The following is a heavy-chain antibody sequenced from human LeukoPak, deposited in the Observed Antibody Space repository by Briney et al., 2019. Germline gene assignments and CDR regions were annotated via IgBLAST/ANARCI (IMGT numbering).Heavy chain of an antibody. CDR2: IIPIFGTA. J-gene: IGHJ6*02. CDR1: GGTFRSYA. Sequence: SVKVSCKASGGTFRSYAISWVRQAPGQGLECMGGIIPIFGTANYAQKFQGRVTITADESTSTAYMELSSLRSEDTAVYYCAREKGAVVVPAATYGMDVWGQGTTVTVSS. CDR3: AREKGAVVVPAATYGMDV. D-gene: IGHD2-2*01. V-gene: IGHV1-69*13.